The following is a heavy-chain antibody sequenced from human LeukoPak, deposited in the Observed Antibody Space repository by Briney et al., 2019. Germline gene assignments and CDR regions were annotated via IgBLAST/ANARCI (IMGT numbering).Heavy chain of an antibody. J-gene: IGHJ4*02. CDR1: GFSFSGSW. CDR2: INPDGSQK. V-gene: IGHV3-7*01. Sequence: GESLRLSCAASGFSFSGSWMNWVRQAPGKGLEWVANINPDGSQKRFVDSVMGRFTMSRDNAKNSLYLQMNSLRSEDTAVFYCVAWTDRGYNFWGQGTLVTVSS. D-gene: IGHD5-24*01. CDR3: VAWTDRGYNF.